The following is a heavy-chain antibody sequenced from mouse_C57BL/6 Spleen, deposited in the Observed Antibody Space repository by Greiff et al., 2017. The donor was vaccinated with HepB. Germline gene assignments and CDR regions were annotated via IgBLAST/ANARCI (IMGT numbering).Heavy chain of an antibody. CDR2: VVPSDSYT. Sequence: QVQLQQPGAELVMPGASVKLSCKASGYTFTSYWMHWVKQRPGQGLEWIGEVVPSDSYTNYNQKFKSKSTLTVDKSSSAAYMQLSSLTSEDSAVYYCARGGSSHFDYWGQGTTRTGSS. J-gene: IGHJ2*01. D-gene: IGHD1-1*01. CDR1: GYTFTSYW. V-gene: IGHV1-69*01. CDR3: ARGGSSHFDY.